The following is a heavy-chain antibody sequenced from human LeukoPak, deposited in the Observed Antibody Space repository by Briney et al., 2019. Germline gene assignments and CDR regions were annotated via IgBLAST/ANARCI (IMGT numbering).Heavy chain of an antibody. CDR1: GFTFSSYA. CDR2: IRESGAGT. J-gene: IGHJ5*02. D-gene: IGHD3-22*01. V-gene: IGHV3-23*01. Sequence: GGSLRLSCAASGFTFSSYAMTWVRQAPGKGLEWVSSIRESGAGTSYADSVKGRFTVSRDNAKNSLYLQMNSLRAEDTALYYCARDPGGDSSGYTWGQGTLVTVSS. CDR3: ARDPGGDSSGYT.